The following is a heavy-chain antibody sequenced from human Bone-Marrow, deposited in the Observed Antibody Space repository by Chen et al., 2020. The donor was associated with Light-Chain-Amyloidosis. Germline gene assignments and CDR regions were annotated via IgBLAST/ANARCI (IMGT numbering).Heavy chain of an antibody. D-gene: IGHD3-22*01. CDR1: GFTFSSCG. Sequence: QVQLVESGGGVVQPGGSLRLSCAASGFTFSSCGMHWVRQAPGKGLERLAVITYGGTNQYYADSVRGRFSIFTDNSKNIVYLQMSSLRTEDTAVYYCAKEASTGYYRTADYWGQGTLVTVSS. CDR2: ITYGGTNQ. J-gene: IGHJ4*02. V-gene: IGHV3-30*18. CDR3: AKEASTGYYRTADY.